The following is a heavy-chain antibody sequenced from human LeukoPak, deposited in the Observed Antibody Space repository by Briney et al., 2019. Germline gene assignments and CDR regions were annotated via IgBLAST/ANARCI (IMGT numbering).Heavy chain of an antibody. D-gene: IGHD3-16*01. Sequence: GGSLRLSCAVSGFTFISYTMHWVRQAPGKGLEWVALTSSDGNKYFADSVQGRFTISRDNSRNTVYLQLASLRPDDTAVYYCARERGIRALYFDTWGQGTLVTVSS. J-gene: IGHJ4*02. CDR2: TSSDGNK. CDR3: ARERGIRALYFDT. CDR1: GFTFISYT. V-gene: IGHV3-30*04.